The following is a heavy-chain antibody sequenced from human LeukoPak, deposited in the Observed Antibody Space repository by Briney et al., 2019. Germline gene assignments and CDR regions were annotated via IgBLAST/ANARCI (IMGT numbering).Heavy chain of an antibody. V-gene: IGHV3-48*01. J-gene: IGHJ4*02. CDR2: ISSSSSTI. D-gene: IGHD3-22*01. CDR3: ASLDSSGYYSVRY. CDR1: GFTFSSYS. Sequence: GGSLRLSCAASGFTFSSYSMNWVRQAPGKGLEWVSYISSSSSTIYYADSVKGRFTISRDNAKNSLYLQMNSLRAEDTAVYYCASLDSSGYYSVRYWGQGTLVTVSS.